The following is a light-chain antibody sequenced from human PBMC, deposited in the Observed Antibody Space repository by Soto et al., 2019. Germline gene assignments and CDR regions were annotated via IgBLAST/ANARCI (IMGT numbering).Light chain of an antibody. CDR1: QSVSSN. CDR2: GAS. J-gene: IGKJ1*01. CDR3: QQYNSYPWT. V-gene: IGKV3-15*01. Sequence: EIVMTQSPATLSVSPGERATLSCRASQSVSSNLAWYQQKPGQAPRLLIYGASTRATGIPARFSGSGSGTEFTLTISSLQSEDFATYYCQQYNSYPWTFGQGTKVDIK.